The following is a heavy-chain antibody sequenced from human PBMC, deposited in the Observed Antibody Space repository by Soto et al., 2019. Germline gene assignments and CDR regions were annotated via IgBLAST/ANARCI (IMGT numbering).Heavy chain of an antibody. V-gene: IGHV3-9*01. CDR3: AKDRRPRADYYYYYMDV. D-gene: IGHD6-19*01. CDR2: ISWNSGSI. CDR1: GFTFDDYA. J-gene: IGHJ6*03. Sequence: GGSLRLSCAASGFTFDDYAMHWVRQAPGKGLEWVSGISWNSGSIGYADSVKGRFTISRDNAKNSLYLQMNSLRAEDTALYYCAKDRRPRADYYYYYMDVWGKGTTVTVSS.